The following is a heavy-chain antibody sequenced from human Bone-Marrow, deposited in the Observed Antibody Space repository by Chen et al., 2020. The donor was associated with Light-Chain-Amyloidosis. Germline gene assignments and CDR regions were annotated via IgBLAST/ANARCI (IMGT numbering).Heavy chain of an antibody. Sequence: VKKPGESLKISCKGSGYTFPNYWIGWVRQMPGKGLEWMGVIYPDDSDARYSPPFEGQVTISADKSITTAYLQWRSLKASDTAMYYCARRRDGYNFDYWGQGTLVTVSS. D-gene: IGHD5-12*01. V-gene: IGHV5-51*01. CDR3: ARRRDGYNFDY. J-gene: IGHJ4*02. CDR1: GYTFPNYW. CDR2: IYPDDSDA.